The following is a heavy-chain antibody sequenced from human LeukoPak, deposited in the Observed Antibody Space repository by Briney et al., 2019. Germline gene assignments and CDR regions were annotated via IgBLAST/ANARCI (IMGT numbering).Heavy chain of an antibody. CDR3: ARGQIAVAGIFDY. J-gene: IGHJ4*02. D-gene: IGHD6-19*01. V-gene: IGHV4-61*02. Sequence: SQTLSLTCTVSGGSISSGSYYWSWIRQPAGKGLEWIGRIYTSGSTNYNPSLKSRVTISVDTSKNQFSLKLSSVTAADTAVYYCARGQIAVAGIFDYWGQGTQVTVSS. CDR2: IYTSGST. CDR1: GGSISSGSYY.